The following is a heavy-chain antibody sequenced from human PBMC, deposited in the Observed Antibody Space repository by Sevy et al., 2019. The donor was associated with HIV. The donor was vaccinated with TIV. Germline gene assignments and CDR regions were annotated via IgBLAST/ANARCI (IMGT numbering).Heavy chain of an antibody. V-gene: IGHV4-39*02. CDR2: IYYNGHT. CDR3: AREAGGYDYDYGMDV. J-gene: IGHJ6*02. Sequence: SETLSLTCSISGGTIVSSGHYWGWIRQPPGKGLEWIGSIYYNGHTFYTPSLKSRLTISIDTSKNQFSLTLSSVTVADTAVYFCAREAGGYDYDYGMDVWGQGTTVTVSS. CDR1: GGTIVSSGHY. D-gene: IGHD5-12*01.